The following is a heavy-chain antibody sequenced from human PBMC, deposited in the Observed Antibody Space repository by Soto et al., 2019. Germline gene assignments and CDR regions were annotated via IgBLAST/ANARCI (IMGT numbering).Heavy chain of an antibody. CDR2: ISGSGGST. J-gene: IGHJ2*01. V-gene: IGHV3-23*01. Sequence: GGSLRLSCAASGFTFSSYAMSWVRQAPGKGLEWVSAISGSGGSTYYADSVKGRFTISRDNAKNSLYLQMNSLRAEDTAVYYCATQRGSYWYFDVWGRGTLVTVSS. CDR3: ATQRGSYWYFDV. CDR1: GFTFSSYA.